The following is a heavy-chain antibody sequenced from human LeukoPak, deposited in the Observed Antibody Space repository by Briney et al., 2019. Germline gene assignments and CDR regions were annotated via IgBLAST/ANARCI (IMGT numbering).Heavy chain of an antibody. CDR3: ARLTVGGTPDAFDI. CDR2: IYPGDSDT. Sequence: PGESLKISCKGSGYSFTNYWIGWVRPMPGKGLEWMGIIYPGDSDTRYSPSFHGQVTISADKSIITAYLQWSSLKASDTAMYYCARLTVGGTPDAFDIWGQGTMVTVSS. CDR1: GYSFTNYW. V-gene: IGHV5-51*01. J-gene: IGHJ3*02. D-gene: IGHD1-26*01.